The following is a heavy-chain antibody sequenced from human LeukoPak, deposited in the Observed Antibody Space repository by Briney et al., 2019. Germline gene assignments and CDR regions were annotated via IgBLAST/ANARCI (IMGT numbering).Heavy chain of an antibody. V-gene: IGHV3-73*01. D-gene: IGHD3-22*01. J-gene: IGHJ4*02. CDR1: GFTFSGSA. CDR3: RLWYYDSSGYFADY. Sequence: LTGGSLKLSCAASGFTFSGSAMHWVRQASGKGLEWVGRIRSKANSYATAYAASVKGRFTISRDDSKNTAYLQMNSLKTEDTAVYYCRLWYYDSSGYFADYWGQGTLVTVSS. CDR2: IRSKANSYAT.